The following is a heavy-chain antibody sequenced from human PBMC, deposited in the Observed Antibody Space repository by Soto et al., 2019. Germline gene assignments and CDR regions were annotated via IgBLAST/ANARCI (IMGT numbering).Heavy chain of an antibody. CDR3: ARQRAVAARPVWFDP. V-gene: IGHV4-39*01. CDR2: IHYTGST. Sequence: SETLSLTCTVSGGSISSSSYFWDWIRQPPGKGLEWIGSIHYTGSTYYNPSLQSRVTISVDTSKNQFSLKLTSVTAADTAVYYCARQRAVAARPVWFDPWGQGTLVPVSS. CDR1: GGSISSSSYF. D-gene: IGHD6-6*01. J-gene: IGHJ5*02.